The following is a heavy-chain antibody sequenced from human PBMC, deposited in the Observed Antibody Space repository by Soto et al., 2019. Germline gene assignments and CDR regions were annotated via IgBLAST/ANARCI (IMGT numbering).Heavy chain of an antibody. D-gene: IGHD2-2*01. CDR3: AREDNIVVVPAAKGAFDY. CDR2: IYYSGST. V-gene: IGHV4-61*01. CDR1: GGSVSSGSYY. J-gene: IGHJ4*02. Sequence: SETLSLTCTVSGGSVSSGSYYWSWIRQPPGKGLEWIGYIYYSGSTNYNPSLKSRVTISVDTSKNQFSLKLSSVTAADTAVYYCAREDNIVVVPAAKGAFDYWGQGTLVTVSS.